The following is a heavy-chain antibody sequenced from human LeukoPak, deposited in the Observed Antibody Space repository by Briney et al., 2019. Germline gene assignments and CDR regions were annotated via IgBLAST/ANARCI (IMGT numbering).Heavy chain of an antibody. V-gene: IGHV4-59*01. CDR3: AREVGATHDY. CDR2: IYYSGSA. CDR1: GGSISSYY. D-gene: IGHD1-26*01. J-gene: IGHJ4*02. Sequence: SETLSLTCTVSGGSISSYYWSWIRQPPGKGLEWIGYIYYSGSANYNPSLKSRVTISVDTSKNQFSLKLSSVTAADTAVYYCAREVGATHDYWGQGTLVTVSS.